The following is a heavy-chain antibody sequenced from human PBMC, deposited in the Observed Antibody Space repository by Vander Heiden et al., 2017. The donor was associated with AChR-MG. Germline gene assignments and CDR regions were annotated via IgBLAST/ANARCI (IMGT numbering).Heavy chain of an antibody. Sequence: QVQLQQCGAGLLKPSETLSPTCTVYGGSFSGYYWSWIRQPPGKGLEWIGEINHSGSTNYNPSLKSRVTISVDTSKNQFSLKLSYVTAADTAVYYCGLQGWAFDYWGPGTLVTVSS. CDR2: INHSGST. J-gene: IGHJ4*02. CDR1: GGSFSGYY. V-gene: IGHV4-34*01. CDR3: GLQGWAFDY.